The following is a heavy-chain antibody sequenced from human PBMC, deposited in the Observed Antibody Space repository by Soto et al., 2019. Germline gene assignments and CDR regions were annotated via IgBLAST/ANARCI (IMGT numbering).Heavy chain of an antibody. V-gene: IGHV3-30-3*01. CDR3: ARDSELGVNWYFDL. J-gene: IGHJ2*01. D-gene: IGHD6-13*01. Sequence: QVQLVESGGGVVQPGRSLRLSCRDSGFTFSSYAMHWDRHTPGKGLEWVAVISYDGSNKYYADSVKGRFTISRDNSKNTLYLQMNSLRAEDTAAYYCARDSELGVNWYFDLWGRGTLVTVSS. CDR1: GFTFSSYA. CDR2: ISYDGSNK.